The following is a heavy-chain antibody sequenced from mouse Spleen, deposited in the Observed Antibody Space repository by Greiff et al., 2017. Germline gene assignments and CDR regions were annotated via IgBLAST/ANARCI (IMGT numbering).Heavy chain of an antibody. CDR2: IYPGSGNT. CDR3: ARRDYDEGGFAY. J-gene: IGHJ3*01. Sequence: QVQLQQSGAELVRPGASVKLSCKASGYTFTDYYINWVKQRPGQGLEWIARIYPGSGNTYYNEKFKGKATLTAEKSSSTAYMQLSSLTSEDSAVYFCARRDYDEGGFAYWGQGTLVTVSA. CDR1: GYTFTDYY. V-gene: IGHV1-76*01. D-gene: IGHD2-4*01.